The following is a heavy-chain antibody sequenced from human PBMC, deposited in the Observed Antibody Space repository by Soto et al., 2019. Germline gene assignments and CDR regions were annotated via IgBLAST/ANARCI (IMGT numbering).Heavy chain of an antibody. CDR3: ARALAVAVAYYYGLGV. Sequence: GGSLRLSCAAPGITFSSYAMSWVRQAPGKGLEWVSAISGGGGSTYYADSVKGRFTISRDNSKNALYLQMNSLRVEDTAVYYCARALAVAVAYYYGLGVWGQGTTVTVSS. J-gene: IGHJ6*02. D-gene: IGHD6-19*01. CDR1: GITFSSYA. V-gene: IGHV3-23*01. CDR2: ISGGGGST.